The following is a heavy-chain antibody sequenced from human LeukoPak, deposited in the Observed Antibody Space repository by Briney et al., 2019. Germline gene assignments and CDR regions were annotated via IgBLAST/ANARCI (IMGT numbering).Heavy chain of an antibody. CDR1: GFTFNTYA. Sequence: GGSLRLSCAASGFTFNTYAMSWVRQAPGKGLEWVSAISGSGGSTYYADSVKGRFTISRDSSKNTLYLQMNSLRAEDTAAYYCAKVLSEYQLLSGKYYYYGMDVWGQGTTVTVSS. J-gene: IGHJ6*02. CDR2: ISGSGGST. CDR3: AKVLSEYQLLSGKYYYYGMDV. V-gene: IGHV3-23*01. D-gene: IGHD2-2*01.